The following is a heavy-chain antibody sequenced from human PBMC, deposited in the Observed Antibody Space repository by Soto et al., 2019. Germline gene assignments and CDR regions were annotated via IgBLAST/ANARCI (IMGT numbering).Heavy chain of an antibody. CDR1: GFTFRSYG. CDR3: AKDQFSSGWYNDYYYGLDV. Sequence: GSLRLSCAASGFTFRSYGMNWVRQAPVKGLEWVSGITGNAGSTFYGDSAKGRFTISRDKNTLYLQMNSLRVDDTAVYYCAKDQFSSGWYNDYYYGLDVWGQGTTVTVSS. D-gene: IGHD6-19*01. J-gene: IGHJ6*02. CDR2: ITGNAGST. V-gene: IGHV3-23*01.